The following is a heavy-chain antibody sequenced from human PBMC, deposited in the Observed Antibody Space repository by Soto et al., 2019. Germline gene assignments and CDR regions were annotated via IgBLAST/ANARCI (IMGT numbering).Heavy chain of an antibody. D-gene: IGHD2-2*01. V-gene: IGHV1-69*02. Sequence: QVHLTQSGAEVKKPGSSVKVSCKAAGGTFNTYTLFWVRQAPGHGLEWMGRIIPMLTVTNSAQKFQDRLTVTADKATGTAFMELTSLRSDDTAVYYCSLGSWSAETFDVWGQGTMVTVSS. CDR1: GGTFNTYT. J-gene: IGHJ3*01. CDR2: IIPMLTVT. CDR3: SLGSWSAETFDV.